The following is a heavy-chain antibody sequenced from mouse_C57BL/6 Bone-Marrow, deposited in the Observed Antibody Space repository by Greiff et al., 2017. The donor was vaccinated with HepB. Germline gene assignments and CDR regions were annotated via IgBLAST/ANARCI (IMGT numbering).Heavy chain of an antibody. CDR3: AREGIYYGSSYSY. Sequence: VQLQQPGAELVKPGASVKLSCKASGYTFTSYWMHWVKQRPGQGLEWIGMIHPNSGSTNYNEKFKSKATLTVDKSSSTAYMQLSSLTSEDSAAYYCAREGIYYGSSYSYWGQGTTLTVSS. V-gene: IGHV1-64*01. D-gene: IGHD1-1*01. CDR1: GYTFTSYW. CDR2: IHPNSGST. J-gene: IGHJ2*01.